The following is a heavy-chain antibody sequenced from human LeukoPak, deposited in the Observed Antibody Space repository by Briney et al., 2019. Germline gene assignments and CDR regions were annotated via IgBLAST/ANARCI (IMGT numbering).Heavy chain of an antibody. CDR3: ARGSAKRGTNYFDY. J-gene: IGHJ4*02. V-gene: IGHV4-39*07. CDR1: GGSISSSSYY. D-gene: IGHD3-16*01. Sequence: SETLSLTCTVSGGSISSSSYYWGWIRQPPGKGLEWIGSIYYSGSTYYNPSLKSRVTISVDTSKNQFSLKLSSVTAADTAVYYCARGSAKRGTNYFDYWGQGTLVTVSS. CDR2: IYYSGST.